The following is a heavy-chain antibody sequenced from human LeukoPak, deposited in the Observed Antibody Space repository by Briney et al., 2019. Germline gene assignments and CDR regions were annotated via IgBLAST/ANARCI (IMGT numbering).Heavy chain of an antibody. CDR1: GYTFTGYY. CDR2: INPNSGGT. V-gene: IGHV1-2*02. D-gene: IGHD3-10*01. J-gene: IGHJ4*02. Sequence: ASVKVSCKASGYTFTGYYMHWVRQAHGPGLEWMGWINPNSGGTNYAQKFQGRVTMTRDTAISTAYMELSRLRSDDTAVYYCAREHGSGSYGFDYWGQGTLVTVS. CDR3: AREHGSGSYGFDY.